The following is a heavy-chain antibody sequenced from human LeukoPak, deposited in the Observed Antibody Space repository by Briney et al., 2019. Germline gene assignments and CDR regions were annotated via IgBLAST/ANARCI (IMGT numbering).Heavy chain of an antibody. CDR3: AGGDCSSTSCSFDY. J-gene: IGHJ4*02. D-gene: IGHD2-2*01. CDR1: GGSVSSGSYY. V-gene: IGHV4-30-4*01. Sequence: SETLSLTCTVSGGSVSSGSYYWSWIRQPPGKGLEWIGYIYYSGSTYYNPSLKSRVTISVDTSKNQFSLKLSSVTAADTAVYYCAGGDCSSTSCSFDYWGQGTLVTVSS. CDR2: IYYSGST.